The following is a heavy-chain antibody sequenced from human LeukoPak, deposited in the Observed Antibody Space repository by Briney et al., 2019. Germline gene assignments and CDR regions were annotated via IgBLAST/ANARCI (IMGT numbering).Heavy chain of an antibody. CDR2: ISGSTIST. D-gene: IGHD2-21*02. Sequence: PGGSLRLSCAASGFTFSNYAMTWVRQAPGKGLEWVSTISGSTISTYYADSVKGWFNVSRDNSNNTLYLQMNSLRAEDTAVYYCAKSPPVTAKGWYFDYWGQGTRVTVSS. V-gene: IGHV3-23*01. CDR3: AKSPPVTAKGWYFDY. J-gene: IGHJ4*02. CDR1: GFTFSNYA.